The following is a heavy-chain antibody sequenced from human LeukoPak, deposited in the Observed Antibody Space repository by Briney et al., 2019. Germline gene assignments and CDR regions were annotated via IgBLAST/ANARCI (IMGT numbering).Heavy chain of an antibody. V-gene: IGHV4-39*01. CDR2: IYYSGST. D-gene: IGHD6-6*01. Sequence: PSETLSLTCTVSGGSISSSSYYWGWIRQPPGKGLEWIGSIYYSGSTYYNPSLKSRVTISVDTSKNQFSLKLSSVTAADTAVYYCASSSVYSSSIDYWGQGTLVTVSS. CDR1: GGSISSSSYY. CDR3: ASSSVYSSSIDY. J-gene: IGHJ4*02.